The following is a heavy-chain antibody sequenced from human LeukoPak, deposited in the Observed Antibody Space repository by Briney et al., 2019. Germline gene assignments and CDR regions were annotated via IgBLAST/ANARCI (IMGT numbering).Heavy chain of an antibody. J-gene: IGHJ3*02. V-gene: IGHV4-39*07. D-gene: IGHD5-24*01. CDR3: ARDGEMATIDDAFDI. CDR2: IYYSGST. Sequence: SETLSLTCTVSGGSISSSSYYWGWIRQPPGKGLEWIGSIYYSGSTYYNPSLKSRVTISVDTSKNQFSLKLSSVTAADTAVYYCARDGEMATIDDAFDIWGQGTMVTVSS. CDR1: GGSISSSSYY.